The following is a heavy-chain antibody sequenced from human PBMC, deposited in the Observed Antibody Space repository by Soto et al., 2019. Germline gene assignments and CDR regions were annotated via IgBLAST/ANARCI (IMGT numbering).Heavy chain of an antibody. V-gene: IGHV3-48*01. Sequence: GGSLRLSCAASGFTFSSYSMNWVRQAPGKGLEWVSYISSSSSTIYYADSVKGRFTISSDNAKNSLYLQMNSLRAEDTAVYYCARIKGYCSSTSCSDAFDIWGQGTMVTVSS. J-gene: IGHJ3*02. D-gene: IGHD2-2*01. CDR3: ARIKGYCSSTSCSDAFDI. CDR2: ISSSSSTI. CDR1: GFTFSSYS.